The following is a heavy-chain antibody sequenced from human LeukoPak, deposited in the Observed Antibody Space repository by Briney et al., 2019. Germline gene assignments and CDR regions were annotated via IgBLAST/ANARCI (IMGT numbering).Heavy chain of an antibody. CDR2: ISTSNTI. CDR1: GFSFTSHS. Sequence: GGSLRLSCAASGFSFTSHSMTWVRQAPGKGLEWLSYISTSNTIYYADSVSGRFTVSRDNAKNSLFLQMYSLRAEDTAIYYCARVAYYDFWSGLIPHTYYMDVWGKGTTVTVSS. D-gene: IGHD3-3*01. J-gene: IGHJ6*03. V-gene: IGHV3-48*01. CDR3: ARVAYYDFWSGLIPHTYYMDV.